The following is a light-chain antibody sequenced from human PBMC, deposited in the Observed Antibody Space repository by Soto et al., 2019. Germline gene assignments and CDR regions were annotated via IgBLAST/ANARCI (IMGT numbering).Light chain of an antibody. CDR2: LNSDGRH. CDR3: QTWGTGNLV. Sequence: QPVLTQSPSASASLGASVKLTCTLSSRHSSYAIAWHQQQPEKGPRYLMKLNSDGRHTKGDGIPDRFSGSSSGTERDLTISSLQSEDEADYYCQTWGTGNLVFGGGTKLTVL. J-gene: IGLJ2*01. V-gene: IGLV4-69*01. CDR1: SRHSSYA.